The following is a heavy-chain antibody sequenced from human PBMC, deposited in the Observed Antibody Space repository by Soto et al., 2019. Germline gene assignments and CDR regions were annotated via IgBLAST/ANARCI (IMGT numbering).Heavy chain of an antibody. D-gene: IGHD3-22*01. CDR2: VYYSGST. V-gene: IGHV4-59*01. Sequence: SETLSLTCTVSGGSISTYYWSWIRQPPGKGLEWIGYVYYSGSTNYNPSLKSRATISVDTSKNQFSLKLSSATAADTAVYYCARERPRGFDSSGYYDDAFDIWGQGTMVTVSS. J-gene: IGHJ3*02. CDR1: GGSISTYY. CDR3: ARERPRGFDSSGYYDDAFDI.